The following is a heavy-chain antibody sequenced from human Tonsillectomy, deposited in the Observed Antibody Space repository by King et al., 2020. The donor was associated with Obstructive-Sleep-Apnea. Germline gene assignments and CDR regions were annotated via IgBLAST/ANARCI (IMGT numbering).Heavy chain of an antibody. D-gene: IGHD3-10*01. CDR2: IYPGDSDT. CDR3: ARPYGSGNSRFDS. V-gene: IGHV5-51*01. Sequence: QLVQSGAEVKKPGESLKISCKVSGYSFTSYWIAWVRQMPGKGLEWMGIIYPGDSDTRYSPSFQGQVTMSVDKSITTAYLQWSSLKTSDTAIYYCARPYGSGNSRFDSWGQGTLVTVSS. J-gene: IGHJ4*02. CDR1: GYSFTSYW.